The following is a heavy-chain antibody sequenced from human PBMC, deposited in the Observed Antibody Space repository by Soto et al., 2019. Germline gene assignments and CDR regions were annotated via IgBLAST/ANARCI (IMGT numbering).Heavy chain of an antibody. D-gene: IGHD1-26*01. CDR2: IYPGDSHA. CDR1: VYSFTNYW. Sequence: PGESLKISCKGSVYSFTNYWIGWVRQMPGKGLEWMGIIYPGDSHAIYSPSFQGQVTMSADKSISTAYLQWSSLKASDTAMYYCARPYSGGPNDPFDVWGQGTMVTVSS. V-gene: IGHV5-51*01. J-gene: IGHJ3*01. CDR3: ARPYSGGPNDPFDV.